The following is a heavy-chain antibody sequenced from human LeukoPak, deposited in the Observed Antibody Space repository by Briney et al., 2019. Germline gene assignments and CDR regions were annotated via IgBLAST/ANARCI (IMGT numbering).Heavy chain of an antibody. V-gene: IGHV3-30*02. CDR2: IRYDGSDK. D-gene: IGHD5-18*01. Sequence: GGSLRLSCSASGFTFSSYGMHWVRQAPGKGLVWVAFIRYDGSDKYYAESVKGRFTISRDNSKNTLYLQMNSLRAEDTAVYYCAKVEGYSYGCLDYWGQGTLVTVSS. CDR1: GFTFSSYG. CDR3: AKVEGYSYGCLDY. J-gene: IGHJ4*02.